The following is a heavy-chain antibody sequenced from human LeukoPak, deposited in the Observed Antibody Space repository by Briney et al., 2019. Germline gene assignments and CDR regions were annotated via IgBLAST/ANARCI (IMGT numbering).Heavy chain of an antibody. V-gene: IGHV4-34*01. CDR3: ARASGYVVLPYYFDY. D-gene: IGHD5-12*01. J-gene: IGHJ4*02. Sequence: PSETLSLTCAVYGGSFSGYYWSWIRQPPGKGLEWIREINHSGSTNYNPSLKSRVTISVDTSKNQFSLKLSSVTAADTAVYYCARASGYVVLPYYFDYWGQGTLVTVSS. CDR2: INHSGST. CDR1: GGSFSGYY.